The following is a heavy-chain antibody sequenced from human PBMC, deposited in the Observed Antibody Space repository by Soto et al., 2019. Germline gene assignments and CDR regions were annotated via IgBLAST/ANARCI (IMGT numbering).Heavy chain of an antibody. D-gene: IGHD4-17*01. J-gene: IGHJ4*02. V-gene: IGHV3-21*01. Sequence: EVQLVESGGGLVKPGGSLRLSCAASGFTFNSYHMNWVRQAPGKGLEWVSSISSSGNFMYYADSVKGRFTISRDNGKRSVFLQMDSLRADDTAVYYCARDDYGETYWGQGTRVIVSS. CDR1: GFTFNSYH. CDR3: ARDDYGETY. CDR2: ISSSGNFM.